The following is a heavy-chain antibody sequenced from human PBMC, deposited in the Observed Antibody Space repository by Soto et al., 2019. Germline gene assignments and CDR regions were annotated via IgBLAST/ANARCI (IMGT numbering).Heavy chain of an antibody. V-gene: IGHV3-15*07. J-gene: IGHJ3*02. CDR3: TTDDYGDYSAFDI. D-gene: IGHD4-17*01. Sequence: SVSNAWMNWVRQAPGKGLEWVGRIKSKTDGGTTDYAAPVKGRFTISRDDSKNTLYLQMNSLKTEDTAVYYCTTDDYGDYSAFDIWGQGTMVTDSS. CDR1: SVSNAW. CDR2: IKSKTDGGTT.